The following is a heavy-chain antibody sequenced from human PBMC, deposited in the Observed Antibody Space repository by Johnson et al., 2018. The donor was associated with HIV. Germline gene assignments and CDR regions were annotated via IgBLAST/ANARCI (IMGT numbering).Heavy chain of an antibody. Sequence: QMLLVESGGGLVQPGGSLRLSCAASGFTFSSYAMSWVRQAPGKGLEWVAVISYDGSNKYYADSVKGRFTISRDNSKNTLYLQMNSLRAEDTAVYYCARGYCSSTGCAPEEGNAFDIWGQGTMVTVSS. CDR3: ARGYCSSTGCAPEEGNAFDI. J-gene: IGHJ3*02. D-gene: IGHD2-2*01. V-gene: IGHV3-30-3*01. CDR2: ISYDGSNK. CDR1: GFTFSSYA.